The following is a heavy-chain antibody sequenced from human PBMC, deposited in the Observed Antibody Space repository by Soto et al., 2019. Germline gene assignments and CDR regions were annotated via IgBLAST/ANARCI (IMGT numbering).Heavy chain of an antibody. CDR1: GFTFSSYG. V-gene: IGHV3-33*01. D-gene: IGHD3-22*01. CDR2: IWYDGSNK. J-gene: IGHJ6*02. Sequence: QVQLVESGGGVVQSGRSLRLSCAASGFTFSSYGMHWVRQAPGKGLEWVAVIWYDGSNKYYADSVKGRFTISRDNSKNTLYLQMNSLRAEDTAVYYCARDYYDSSGPRPYYYYGMDVWGQGTTVTVSS. CDR3: ARDYYDSSGPRPYYYYGMDV.